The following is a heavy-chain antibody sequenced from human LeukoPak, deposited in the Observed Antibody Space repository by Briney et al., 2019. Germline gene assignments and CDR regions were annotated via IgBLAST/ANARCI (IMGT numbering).Heavy chain of an antibody. CDR3: ARDVGEIYYHYYMDV. V-gene: IGHV4-59*11. CDR2: IYHSVNT. D-gene: IGHD3-16*01. Sequence: SETLSLTCTVSGGSISSHHWSWIRQPPGKGLEWIGFIYHSVNTNYNPSLKSRVTISVDTSKNQFSLKLSSVTAADTAVYYCARDVGEIYYHYYMDVWGKGTTVIVSS. J-gene: IGHJ6*03. CDR1: GGSISSHH.